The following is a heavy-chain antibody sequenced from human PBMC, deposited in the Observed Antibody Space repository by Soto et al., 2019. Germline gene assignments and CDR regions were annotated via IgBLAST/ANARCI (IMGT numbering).Heavy chain of an antibody. CDR2: INPKSGGT. V-gene: IGHV1-2*04. Sequence: ASVKVSCKASGYSFTDYHIHWVRQAPGQGLEWLGRINPKSGGTSTAQKFQGWVTMTTDTSISTASMELTRLTSDDTAIYYCARGDSTDCSNGVCSFFSHHSMYVWGQATTLTVS. D-gene: IGHD2-8*01. J-gene: IGHJ6*02. CDR1: GYSFTDYH. CDR3: ARGDSTDCSNGVCSFFSHHSMYV.